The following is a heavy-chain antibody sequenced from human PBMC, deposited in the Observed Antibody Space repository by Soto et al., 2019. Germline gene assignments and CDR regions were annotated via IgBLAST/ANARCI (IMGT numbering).Heavy chain of an antibody. CDR3: GRTLYIAVAGRTGTFDY. V-gene: IGHV3-33*01. Sequence: GGSLRLSCAASGFTFSSYGMHWVRQAPDKGLEWVAVIWYDGSNKYYADSVKGRFTISRDNSKKTWDLQMNSLRAEDTAVYYCGRTLYIAVAGRTGTFDYWGKGTLVTVSS. CDR2: IWYDGSNK. J-gene: IGHJ4*02. D-gene: IGHD6-19*01. CDR1: GFTFSSYG.